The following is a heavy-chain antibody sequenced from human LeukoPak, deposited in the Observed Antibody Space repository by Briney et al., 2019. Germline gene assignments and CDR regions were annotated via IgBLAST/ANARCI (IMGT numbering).Heavy chain of an antibody. J-gene: IGHJ3*02. CDR1: GVTFSSYE. V-gene: IGHV3-48*03. Sequence: GGSLRLSCAASGVTFSSYEMNWVRQAPGKGLEWVSYISSSGSTIYYADSVKGRFTISRDNAKNSLYLQMNSLRAEDTAVYYCARAFLYYFDSSGYYRAFDIWGQGTMVTVSS. CDR3: ARAFLYYFDSSGYYRAFDI. CDR2: ISSSGSTI. D-gene: IGHD3-22*01.